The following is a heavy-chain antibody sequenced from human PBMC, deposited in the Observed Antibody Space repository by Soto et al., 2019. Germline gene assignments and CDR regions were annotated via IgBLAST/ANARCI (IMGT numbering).Heavy chain of an antibody. Sequence: SLISSDGSNTNYADSVKGRFTISRDNAKNTLYLQMNSLRVEDTAVYYCARDYAGLSWGQGTLVTVSS. D-gene: IGHD2-2*01. CDR2: ISSDGSNT. CDR3: ARDYAGLS. V-gene: IGHV3-74*01. J-gene: IGHJ5*02.